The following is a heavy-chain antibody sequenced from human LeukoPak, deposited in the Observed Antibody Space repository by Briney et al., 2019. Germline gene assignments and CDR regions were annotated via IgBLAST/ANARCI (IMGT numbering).Heavy chain of an antibody. J-gene: IGHJ6*02. D-gene: IGHD4-11*01. CDR3: ARPYYSNYYYYGMDV. V-gene: IGHV3-33*01. Sequence: GRSLRLSCAASGFTFSSYGMHWVRQAPGKGLEWVGIIWYDGSNKYYADSVKGRFTISRDNSKNTLHLQMNSLRVEDTAVYYCARPYYSNYYYYGMDVWGQGTTVTVSS. CDR1: GFTFSSYG. CDR2: IWYDGSNK.